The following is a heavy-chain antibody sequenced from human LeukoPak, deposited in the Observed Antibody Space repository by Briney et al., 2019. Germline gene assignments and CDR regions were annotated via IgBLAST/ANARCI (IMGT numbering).Heavy chain of an antibody. V-gene: IGHV3-23*01. J-gene: IGHJ4*02. CDR3: AKEWNQEGAFDY. Sequence: AGSLRLSCAASGFTFSSYAMHWVRQAPGKGLEWVSAISGSGGSTYYADSVKGRFTISRDNSKNTLYLQMNSLRAEDTAVYYCAKEWNQEGAFDYWGQGTLATVSS. D-gene: IGHD1-14*01. CDR1: GFTFSSYA. CDR2: ISGSGGST.